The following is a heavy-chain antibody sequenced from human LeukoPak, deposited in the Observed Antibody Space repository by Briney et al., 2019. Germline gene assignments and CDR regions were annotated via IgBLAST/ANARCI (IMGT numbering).Heavy chain of an antibody. V-gene: IGHV4-59*01. Sequence: SETLSLTCTVSGGSIRSYYWSWIRQPPGKGLEWIGYLYYSGSTNYNPSLKSRVTISVDTSKNQFSLKLSSVTAADTAVYYCTSGSYSFYYMDVWGKGTTVTVSS. D-gene: IGHD1-26*01. CDR1: GGSIRSYY. CDR3: TSGSYSFYYMDV. J-gene: IGHJ6*03. CDR2: LYYSGST.